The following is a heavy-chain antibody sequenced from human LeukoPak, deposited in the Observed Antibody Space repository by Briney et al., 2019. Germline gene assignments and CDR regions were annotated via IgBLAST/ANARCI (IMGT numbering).Heavy chain of an antibody. J-gene: IGHJ4*02. D-gene: IGHD5-18*01. CDR1: GFTFNTYI. CDR2: MSHSGTSI. Sequence: PGGSLRPSCAASGFTFNTYIMHWVRQSPGKGLEWVAVMSHSGTSIDYADSVKGRFTISRDNSKNTLYLQMNGLQTDDTAVYYCATDLRYGSNFFFQYWGLGTLVAVSS. CDR3: ATDLRYGSNFFFQY. V-gene: IGHV3-30*14.